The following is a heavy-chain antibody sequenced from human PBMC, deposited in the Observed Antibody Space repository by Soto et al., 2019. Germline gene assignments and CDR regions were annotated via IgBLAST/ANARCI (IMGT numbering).Heavy chain of an antibody. CDR2: ISYDGSNK. V-gene: IGHV3-30-3*01. D-gene: IGHD2-21*02. CDR3: ARATLHDSNCMDV. CDR1: GFTFSSYA. J-gene: IGHJ6*02. Sequence: HPGGSLRLSCAASGFTFSSYAMHWVRQAPGKGLEWVAVISYDGSNKYYADSVKGRFTISRDNSKNTLYLQMNSLRAEDTAVYYCARATLHDSNCMDVWGQGTTVTVSS.